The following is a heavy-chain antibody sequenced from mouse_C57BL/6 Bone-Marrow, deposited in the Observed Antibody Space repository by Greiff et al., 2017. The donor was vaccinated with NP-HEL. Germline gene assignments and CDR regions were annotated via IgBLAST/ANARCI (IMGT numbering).Heavy chain of an antibody. Sequence: QVQLQQPGAELVKPGASVKLSCKASGYTFTSYWMQWVKQRPGQGLEWIGEIDPSDSYTNYNQKFKGKATLTVDTSSSTAYMQLSSLTSEDSAVYYCARYSGYWGKGTTLTVSS. J-gene: IGHJ2*01. CDR3: ARYSGY. V-gene: IGHV1-50*01. CDR1: GYTFTSYW. CDR2: IDPSDSYT. D-gene: IGHD3-2*02.